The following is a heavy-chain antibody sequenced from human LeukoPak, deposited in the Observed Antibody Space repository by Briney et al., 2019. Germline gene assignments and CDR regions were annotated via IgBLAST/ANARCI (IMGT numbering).Heavy chain of an antibody. J-gene: IGHJ4*02. CDR3: AKPHSPSRFTAMPSGEAYFDY. CDR1: GFTFSGYW. CDR2: IKQDGSEK. D-gene: IGHD5-18*01. Sequence: GGSLRLSCAASGFTFSGYWMSWVRQAPGKGLEWVANIKQDGSEKSFVDSVKGRFTISRDNSKNTLYLQMNSLRAEDTAVYYCAKPHSPSRFTAMPSGEAYFDYWGQGTLVTVSS. V-gene: IGHV3-7*03.